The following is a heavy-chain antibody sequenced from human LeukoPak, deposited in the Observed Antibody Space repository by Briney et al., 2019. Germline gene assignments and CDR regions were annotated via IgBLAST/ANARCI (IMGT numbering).Heavy chain of an antibody. CDR1: GGSISSYY. Sequence: SETLSLTCTVSGGSISSYYWSGIRQPPGKGLEWIGYIYYSGSTNYNPSLKSRVTISVDTSKNQFSLKLSSVTAADTAVYYCARVYCSGGSCYSGMYNWFDPWGQGTLVTVSS. CDR2: IYYSGST. J-gene: IGHJ5*02. V-gene: IGHV4-59*01. D-gene: IGHD2-15*01. CDR3: ARVYCSGGSCYSGMYNWFDP.